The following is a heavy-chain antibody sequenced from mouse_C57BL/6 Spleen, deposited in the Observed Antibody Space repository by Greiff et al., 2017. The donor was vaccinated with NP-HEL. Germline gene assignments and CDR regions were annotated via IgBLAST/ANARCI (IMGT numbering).Heavy chain of an antibody. D-gene: IGHD2-5*01. Sequence: QVQLQQSGPELVKPGASVKISCKASGYAFSSSWMNWVKQRPGKGLEWIGRIYPGDGDTNYNGKFKGKATLTADKSSSTAYMQLSSLTSEDSAVYFCAREGPYSNAMDYWGQGTSVTVSS. CDR2: IYPGDGDT. V-gene: IGHV1-82*01. CDR3: AREGPYSNAMDY. CDR1: GYAFSSSW. J-gene: IGHJ4*01.